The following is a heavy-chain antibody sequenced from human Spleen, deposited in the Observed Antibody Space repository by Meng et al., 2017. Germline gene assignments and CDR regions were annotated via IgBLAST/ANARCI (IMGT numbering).Heavy chain of an antibody. CDR3: ARDLDIGSAPWTDTGADAFDI. D-gene: IGHD3-3*01. V-gene: IGHV3-33*01. CDR2: IWYDGSNK. Sequence: GGSLRLSCAASGFTFSSYGMHWVRQAPGKGLEWVAVIWYDGSNKYYADSVKGRFTISRDNSKNTLYLQMNSLRAEDTAVYYCARDLDIGSAPWTDTGADAFDIWGQGTMVTVSS. CDR1: GFTFSSYG. J-gene: IGHJ3*02.